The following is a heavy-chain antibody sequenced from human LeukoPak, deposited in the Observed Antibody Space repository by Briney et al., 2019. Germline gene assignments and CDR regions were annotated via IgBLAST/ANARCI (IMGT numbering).Heavy chain of an antibody. Sequence: GGSLQISCKGSGYFFTSYWIGWVRQLPGKGLEWMGIIYPGDSDTRYSPSFQGQVTISADKSISTAYLQWSSLKASDTAMYYCARADSSSHNWFDPWGQGTLVTVSS. V-gene: IGHV5-51*01. CDR2: IYPGDSDT. D-gene: IGHD6-13*01. J-gene: IGHJ5*02. CDR1: GYFFTSYW. CDR3: ARADSSSHNWFDP.